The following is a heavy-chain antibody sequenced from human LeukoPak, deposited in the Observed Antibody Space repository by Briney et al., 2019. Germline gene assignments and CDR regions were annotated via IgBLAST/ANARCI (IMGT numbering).Heavy chain of an antibody. V-gene: IGHV1-8*03. J-gene: IGHJ4*02. D-gene: IGHD2-15*01. CDR2: MNPNSGNT. Sequence: ASVKVSCKASGYTFTSYDINWVRQATGQGLEWMGWMNPNSGNTGYAQKFQGRVTITRNTSISTAYMELSSLRAEDTAVYYCAPALAVVADNYYFDYWGQGTLVTVSS. CDR3: APALAVVADNYYFDY. CDR1: GYTFTSYD.